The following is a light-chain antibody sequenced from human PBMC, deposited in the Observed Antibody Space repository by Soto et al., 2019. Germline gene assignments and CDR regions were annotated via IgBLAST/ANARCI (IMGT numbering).Light chain of an antibody. CDR2: GAS. V-gene: IGKV1-39*01. J-gene: IGKJ4*01. CDR3: LQDNSYPLT. CDR1: QTISDY. Sequence: DIPMTQSPSSLSASVGDRVTVTCRASQTISDYLNWYQQKPGKAPKLMIYGASNLQSGVPSRFSGSGSGTDFTLTISSLQPEDVATYYCLQDNSYPLTLGGGTKVDIK.